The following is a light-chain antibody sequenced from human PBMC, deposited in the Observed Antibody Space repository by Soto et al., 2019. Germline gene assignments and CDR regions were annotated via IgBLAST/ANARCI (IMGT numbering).Light chain of an antibody. CDR1: QDISNY. CDR2: DAS. V-gene: IGKV1-33*01. CDR3: QQYDKLPFT. J-gene: IGKJ3*01. Sequence: DIQMTQSPSSLSASVGDRVTITCQASQDISNYLNWYQQKPWKAPKLPIYDASNLETGVPSRFSGSGSGTYFTFTISSLQPEDIATYYCQQYDKLPFTFGPGTKVDIK.